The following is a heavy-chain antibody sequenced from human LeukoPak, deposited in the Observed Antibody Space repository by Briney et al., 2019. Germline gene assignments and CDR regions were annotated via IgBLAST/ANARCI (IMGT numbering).Heavy chain of an antibody. Sequence: ASVKVSCKASGYTFTSYYMHWVRQAPGQGLEWMGWINPNSGGTNYAQKFQGRVTMTRDTSISTAYMELSRLRSDDTAVYYCARVASSSWYDSPWHNWGQGTLVTVSS. CDR1: GYTFTSYY. CDR3: ARVASSSWYDSPWHN. CDR2: INPNSGGT. V-gene: IGHV1-2*02. J-gene: IGHJ4*02. D-gene: IGHD6-13*01.